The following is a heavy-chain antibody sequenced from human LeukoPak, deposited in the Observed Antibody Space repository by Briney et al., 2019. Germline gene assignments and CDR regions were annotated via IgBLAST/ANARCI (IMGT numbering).Heavy chain of an antibody. D-gene: IGHD4-17*01. CDR2: IYYSGST. CDR1: GGSMSSSSYY. V-gene: IGHV4-39*02. Sequence: SETLSLTCTVSGGSMSSSSYYWGWIRQPPGKGLEWIGSIYYSGSTYYNPSLKSRVTLSVDTSKNQFSLKLSSVTAADTAVYYCATDYGDYVGYWGQGTMVTVSS. CDR3: ATDYGDYVGY. J-gene: IGHJ3*01.